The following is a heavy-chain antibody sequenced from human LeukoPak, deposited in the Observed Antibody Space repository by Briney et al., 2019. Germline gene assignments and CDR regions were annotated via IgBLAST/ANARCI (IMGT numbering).Heavy chain of an antibody. J-gene: IGHJ4*02. D-gene: IGHD3-22*01. CDR3: ATEYYYDSSGYSQELDY. CDR1: GFTFSSYS. Sequence: GGSLRLSCAASGFTFSSYSMNWVRQAPGKGLEWASSISSSSSYIYYADSVKGRFTISRDNAKNSLYLQMNSLRAEDTAVYYCATEYYYDSSGYSQELDYWGQGTLVTVSS. CDR2: ISSSSSYI. V-gene: IGHV3-21*01.